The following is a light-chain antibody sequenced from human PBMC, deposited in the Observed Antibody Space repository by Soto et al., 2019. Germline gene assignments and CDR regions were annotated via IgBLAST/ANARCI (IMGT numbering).Light chain of an antibody. J-gene: IGLJ2*01. CDR2: LNSDGSH. Sequence: QPVLTQSPPASASLGASVKLTCTLSSGHSNYAIAWHQLQPEKGPRYLMTLNSDGSHTKGDGIPDRFSGSSSGAERYLTISSLQPEDEAEYYCLTWDTGIVVFGGGTKLTFL. CDR1: SGHSNYA. V-gene: IGLV4-69*01. CDR3: LTWDTGIVV.